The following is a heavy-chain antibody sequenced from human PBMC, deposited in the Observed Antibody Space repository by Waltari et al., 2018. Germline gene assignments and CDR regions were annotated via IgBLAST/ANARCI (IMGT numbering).Heavy chain of an antibody. Sequence: QVQLQQWGAGMLTPSETLSLTCAVYGGSFSGYYWSWIRQPPGKGLEWIGEINHSGSTNYNPSLKSRVTISVDTSKNQFSLKLSSVTAADTAVYYCAAHYDYVWGSYYYYWGQGTLVTVSS. V-gene: IGHV4-34*01. CDR1: GGSFSGYY. CDR2: INHSGST. CDR3: AAHYDYVWGSYYYY. J-gene: IGHJ4*02. D-gene: IGHD3-16*01.